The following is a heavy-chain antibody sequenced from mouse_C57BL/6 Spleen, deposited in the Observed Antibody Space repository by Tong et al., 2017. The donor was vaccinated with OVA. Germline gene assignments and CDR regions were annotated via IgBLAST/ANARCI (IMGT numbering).Heavy chain of an antibody. D-gene: IGHD2-3*01. CDR2: IWTGGGT. CDR3: ARIYDGYYVGWYFDV. CDR1: GFSLTSYA. V-gene: IGHV2-9-1*01. Sequence: VQLQESGPGLVAPSQSLSITCTVSGFSLTSYAISWVRQPPGKGLEWLGVIWTGGGTNYNSALKSRLSISKDNSKSQVFLKMNSLQTDDTARYYCARIYDGYYVGWYFDVWGTGTTVTVSS. J-gene: IGHJ1*03.